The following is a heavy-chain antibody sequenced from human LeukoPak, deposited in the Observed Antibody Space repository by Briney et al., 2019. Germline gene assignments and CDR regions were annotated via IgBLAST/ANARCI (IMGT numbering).Heavy chain of an antibody. Sequence: SETLSLTCAVYGGSFSGYYWSWIRQPPGKGLEWIGEINHSGSTNYNPSLKSRVTISVDTSKNQFSLKLSSVTAADTAVYYCAREVDCSSTSCLDWFDPWGQGTLVTVSS. CDR1: GGSFSGYY. D-gene: IGHD2-2*01. CDR2: INHSGST. V-gene: IGHV4-34*01. J-gene: IGHJ5*02. CDR3: AREVDCSSTSCLDWFDP.